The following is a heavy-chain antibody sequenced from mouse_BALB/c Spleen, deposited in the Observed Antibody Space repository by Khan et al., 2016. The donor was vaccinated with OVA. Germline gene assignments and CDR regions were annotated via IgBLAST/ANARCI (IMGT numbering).Heavy chain of an antibody. CDR3: ARTARIKY. Sequence: EVQLVETGPGLVKPSQSLSLTCTVTGYSITSGYGWNWIRQFPGNKLEWMGYISYSGSTNYNPSLKSRISITRDTSKNQFFLQLNSVTTEDTATYYWARTARIKYWGQGTTLTVSS. V-gene: IGHV3-2*02. J-gene: IGHJ2*01. D-gene: IGHD1-2*01. CDR2: ISYSGST. CDR1: GYSITSGYG.